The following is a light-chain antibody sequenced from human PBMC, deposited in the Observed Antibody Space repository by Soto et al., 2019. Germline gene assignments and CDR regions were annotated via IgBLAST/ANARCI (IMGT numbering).Light chain of an antibody. CDR2: EVS. V-gene: IGLV2-8*01. J-gene: IGLJ3*02. Sequence: HSALTQPPSASGSPGQSVTISCTGTSSDVGAYKYVSWYQQYPGKAPKLMIYEVSKRPSGVPDRFSGSKSGNTASLTVSGLQAEDEADYYCTSHVGSNIWVFGGGTKVTVL. CDR3: TSHVGSNIWV. CDR1: SSDVGAYKY.